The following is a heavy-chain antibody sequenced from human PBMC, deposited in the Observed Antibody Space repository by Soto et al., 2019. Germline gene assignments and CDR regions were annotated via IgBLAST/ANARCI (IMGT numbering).Heavy chain of an antibody. V-gene: IGHV4-4*07. CDR2: IYTSGST. J-gene: IGHJ4*02. CDR3: GSSIAAAGAFDY. Sequence: QVQLQESGPGLVKPSETLSLTCTVSGGSISSYYWSWIRQPAGKGLEWIGRIYTSGSTNYNPSLKRRVTMSVDTSKYQFSLKLSSVTAADTAVYYCGSSIAAAGAFDYWGQGTLVTVSS. CDR1: GGSISSYY. D-gene: IGHD6-13*01.